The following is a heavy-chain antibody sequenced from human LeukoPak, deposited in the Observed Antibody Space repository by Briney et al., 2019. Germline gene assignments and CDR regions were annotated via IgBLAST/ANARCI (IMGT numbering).Heavy chain of an antibody. V-gene: IGHV3-73*01. J-gene: IGHJ6*04. CDR3: TRGPSTEDV. CDR2: IRSKANSYAT. CDR1: GFTFSGSA. Sequence: GGSLTLSCAASGFTFSGSAMHWVRQASGKGLEWVGRIRSKANSYATAYAASVKGSFTISRDDSKNTAYLQMNSLKTEDTAVYYCTRGPSTEDVWGKGTTVTVSS.